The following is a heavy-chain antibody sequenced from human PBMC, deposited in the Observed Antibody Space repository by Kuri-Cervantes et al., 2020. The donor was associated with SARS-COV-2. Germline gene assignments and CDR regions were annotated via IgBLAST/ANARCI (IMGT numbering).Heavy chain of an antibody. D-gene: IGHD3-16*01. Sequence: ASVKVSCKASGYTFTSYDINWVRQATGQGLEWMGWINPNSGGTNYAQKFQGRVTMTRDTSISTAYMELGRLRSDDTAVYYCARAYQGLGIWGDIDYWGQGTLVTVSS. J-gene: IGHJ4*02. CDR2: INPNSGGT. CDR1: GYTFTSYD. CDR3: ARAYQGLGIWGDIDY. V-gene: IGHV1-2*02.